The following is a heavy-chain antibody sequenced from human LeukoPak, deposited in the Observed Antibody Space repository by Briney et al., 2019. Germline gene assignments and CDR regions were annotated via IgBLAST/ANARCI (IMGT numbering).Heavy chain of an antibody. CDR1: GGSISSGDYY. J-gene: IGHJ6*03. D-gene: IGHD2-2*01. CDR2: IYYSGST. CDR3: ARAHIVVVPAAYYYYYMDV. Sequence: SETLSLTCTVSGGSISSGDYYWSWIRQPPGKGLEWIGYIYYSGSTNYNPSLKSRVTISVDTSKNQFSLKLSSVTAADTAVYYCARAHIVVVPAAYYYYYMDVWGKGTTVTVSS. V-gene: IGHV4-30-4*08.